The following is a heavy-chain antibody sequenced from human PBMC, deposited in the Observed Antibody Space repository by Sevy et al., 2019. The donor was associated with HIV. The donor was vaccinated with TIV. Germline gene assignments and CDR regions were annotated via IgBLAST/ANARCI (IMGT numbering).Heavy chain of an antibody. CDR2: ISRTSTTT. J-gene: IGHJ5*02. D-gene: IGHD3-22*01. CDR3: ARQAHYYDSREENWFDP. V-gene: IGHV3-48*02. Sequence: GGSLRLSCKASGFTFSTYSMHWVRQAPGKGLEWVSSISRTSTTTYYADSAKGQFTISRDNAKNSLYLQMNSLRDEDTAVYYCARQAHYYDSREENWFDPWGQGTLVTVSS. CDR1: GFTFSTYS.